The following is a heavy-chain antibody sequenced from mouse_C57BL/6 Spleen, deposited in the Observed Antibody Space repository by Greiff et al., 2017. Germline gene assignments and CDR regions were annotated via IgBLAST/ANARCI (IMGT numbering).Heavy chain of an antibody. D-gene: IGHD1-2*01. CDR1: GYAFTNYL. CDR2: INPGSGGT. CDR3: ARSTAGRAY. Sequence: QVQLQQSGAELVRPGTSVKVSCKASGYAFTNYLIEWVKQRPGQGLEWIGVINPGSGGTKNNETFKGKATLTADKSYSTAYMQLSSLTSEDSAVYFCARSTAGRAYGGPVTLVTVSA. J-gene: IGHJ3*01. V-gene: IGHV1-54*01.